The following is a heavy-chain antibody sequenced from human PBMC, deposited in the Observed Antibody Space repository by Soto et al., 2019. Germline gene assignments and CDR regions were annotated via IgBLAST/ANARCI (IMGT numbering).Heavy chain of an antibody. CDR1: GFTFSSYG. CDR3: AKDGSSIAAHNDY. J-gene: IGHJ4*02. CDR2: ISYDGSNK. Sequence: QVQLVESGGGVVQPGRSLRLSCAASGFTFSSYGMHWVRQAPGKGLEWVAVISYDGSNKYYADSVKGRFTISRDNSKNTLYLQMNSLSAEDTAVYYCAKDGSSIAAHNDYWGQGTLVTVSS. V-gene: IGHV3-30*18. D-gene: IGHD6-6*01.